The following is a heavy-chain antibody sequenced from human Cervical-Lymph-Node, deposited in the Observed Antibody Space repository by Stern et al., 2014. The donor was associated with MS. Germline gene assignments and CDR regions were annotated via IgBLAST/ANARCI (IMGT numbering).Heavy chain of an antibody. CDR3: AREGETSDFFPFDY. Sequence: QVQLQESGPGLVKPSQTLSLTCTVSGGSMNSRPYYWNWLRQSAGKALEWIGRIYISGSTNYNPSLESRGTISIETSKKQHSLTLGFVTAADTAVYYCAREGETSDFFPFDYWGQGAQVIVSS. CDR2: IYISGST. J-gene: IGHJ4*02. CDR1: GGSMNSRPYY. V-gene: IGHV4-61*02. D-gene: IGHD3/OR15-3a*01.